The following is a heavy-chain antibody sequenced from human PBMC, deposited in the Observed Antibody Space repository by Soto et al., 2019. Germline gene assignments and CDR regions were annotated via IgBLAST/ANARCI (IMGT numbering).Heavy chain of an antibody. CDR1: GGTFSSYA. CDR2: IIPIFGTA. J-gene: IGHJ6*02. V-gene: IGHV1-69*12. D-gene: IGHD3-3*01. Sequence: QVQLVQSGAEVKKPGSSVKVSCKASGGTFSSYAISWVRQAPGQGLEWMGGIIPIFGTANYAQKFQGRVTSTADESTSTAYMELSSLRSEDTAVYYCARDREIVNEVRFLEWLSTRGMDVWGQGTTVTVSS. CDR3: ARDREIVNEVRFLEWLSTRGMDV.